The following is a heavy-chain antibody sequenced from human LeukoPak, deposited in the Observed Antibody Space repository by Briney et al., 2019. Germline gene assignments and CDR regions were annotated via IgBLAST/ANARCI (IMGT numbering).Heavy chain of an antibody. V-gene: IGHV3-33*08. Sequence: GGSLRLSCAASGFTFSNYGLHWLRQAPGKGLEWVAVIWYDGSNRYYADSLKGRFTISRDNSKNTLYLQMNSLTADDTAVYYCARDPLGVLSYFDYWGQGTLVTVSS. CDR1: GFTFSNYG. CDR2: IWYDGSNR. J-gene: IGHJ4*02. D-gene: IGHD3-16*01. CDR3: ARDPLGVLSYFDY.